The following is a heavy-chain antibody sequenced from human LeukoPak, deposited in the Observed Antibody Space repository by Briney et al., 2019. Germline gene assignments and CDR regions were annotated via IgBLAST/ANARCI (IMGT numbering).Heavy chain of an antibody. CDR3: ARGGNRVDP. V-gene: IGHV3-21*01. J-gene: IGHJ5*02. CDR2: ITGDCNYI. Sequence: GGSLRLSCAASGFTFNDYTMTWVRQAPGKGLEWVSSITGDCNYIFYADSVKGRFTISRDNAQNSLFLELNSLRGEDTAVYYCARGGNRVDPWGQGALVTVSS. CDR1: GFTFNDYT.